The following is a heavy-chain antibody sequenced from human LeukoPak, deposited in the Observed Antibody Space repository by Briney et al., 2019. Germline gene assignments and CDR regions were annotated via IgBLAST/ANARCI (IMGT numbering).Heavy chain of an antibody. CDR2: INHSGST. CDR1: GGSFSGYY. V-gene: IGHV4-34*01. J-gene: IGHJ4*02. CDR3: ARDYYDFWSGYYLVFDY. D-gene: IGHD3-3*01. Sequence: SETLSLTCAVYGGSFSGYYWTCIRQAPGKGLEWIGEINHSGSTNYNPSLKSRVTISVDTSKNQFSLKLSSGTAADTAVYYCARDYYDFWSGYYLVFDYWGQGTLVTVSS.